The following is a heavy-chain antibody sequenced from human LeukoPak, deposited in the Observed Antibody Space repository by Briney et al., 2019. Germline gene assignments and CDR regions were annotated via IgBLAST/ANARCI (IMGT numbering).Heavy chain of an antibody. J-gene: IGHJ4*02. CDR2: ISSSSSYI. V-gene: IGHV3-21*01. CDR1: GFTFSSYS. Sequence: GGSLRLSCAASGFTFSSYSMNWVRQAPGKGLEWVSSISSSSSYIYYADSVKGRFTISRDNAKNSLYLQMNSLRAEGTAVYYCARDPYGGNSRDYWGQGTLVTVSS. D-gene: IGHD4-23*01. CDR3: ARDPYGGNSRDY.